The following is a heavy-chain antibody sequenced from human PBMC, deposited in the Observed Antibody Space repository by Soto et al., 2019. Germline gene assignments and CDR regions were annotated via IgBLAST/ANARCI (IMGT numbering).Heavy chain of an antibody. J-gene: IGHJ3*02. Sequence: GALRRSCAASGFTFSSYSMNWVRQAPGKGLEWVSSISSSSSYIYYADSVKGRFTISRDNAKNSLYLQMNSLRAEDTAVYYCARDYVTTVVNDAFDIWGQGTMVPASS. V-gene: IGHV3-21*01. D-gene: IGHD4-17*01. CDR2: ISSSSSYI. CDR1: GFTFSSYS. CDR3: ARDYVTTVVNDAFDI.